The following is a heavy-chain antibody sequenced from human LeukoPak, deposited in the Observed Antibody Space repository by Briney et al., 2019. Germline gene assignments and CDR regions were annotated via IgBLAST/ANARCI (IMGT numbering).Heavy chain of an antibody. CDR1: RYSISSHYY. Sequence: SETLSLTCTVSRYSISSHYYWGWIRQPPGEGLEWIGTIYHSGSTHYNPSLKSRVTISVDKSKNQFSLKLSSVTAADTAVYYCARDTYYYDSSGYPHFDYWGQGTLVTVSS. CDR3: ARDTYYYDSSGYPHFDY. CDR2: IYHSGST. D-gene: IGHD3-22*01. J-gene: IGHJ4*02. V-gene: IGHV4-38-2*02.